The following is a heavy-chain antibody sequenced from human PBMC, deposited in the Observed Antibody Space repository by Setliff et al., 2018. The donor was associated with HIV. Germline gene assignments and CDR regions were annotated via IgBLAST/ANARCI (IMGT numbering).Heavy chain of an antibody. V-gene: IGHV1-18*04. CDR1: GYSFTFYG. D-gene: IGHD3-10*01. CDR2: VSVYNGNT. CDR3: ATPGVGAGAFDI. Sequence: ASVKVSCKASGYSFTFYGLHWVRQAPGHGLEWMGWVSVYNGNTKYAENFQDRLTLTTDASTGTGFMELRGLRSDDTAVYYCATPGVGAGAFDIWGQGTMVTVSS. J-gene: IGHJ3*02.